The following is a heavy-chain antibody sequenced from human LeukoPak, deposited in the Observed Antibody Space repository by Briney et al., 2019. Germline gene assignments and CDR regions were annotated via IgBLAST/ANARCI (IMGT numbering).Heavy chain of an antibody. D-gene: IGHD2-15*01. CDR1: GGTFSSCA. CDR2: IIPILGIA. Sequence: GSSVKVSCKASGGTFSSCAISWVRQAPGQGLEWMGRIIPILGIANYAQKFQGRVTITADKSTSTAYMELSSLRSEDTAVYYCARGEYCSGGSCYSGYYGVDVWGQGTTVTVSS. V-gene: IGHV1-69*04. J-gene: IGHJ6*02. CDR3: ARGEYCSGGSCYSGYYGVDV.